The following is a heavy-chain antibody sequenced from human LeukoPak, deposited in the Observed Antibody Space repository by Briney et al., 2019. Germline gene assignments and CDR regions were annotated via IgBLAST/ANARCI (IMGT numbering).Heavy chain of an antibody. J-gene: IGHJ4*02. CDR2: IKQDGSEK. V-gene: IGHV3-7*01. Sequence: PGGSLRLSCAASGFTFSSYWMSWVRQAPGKGLEWVANIKQDGSEKYYVDSVKGRFTISSDNAKNSLYLQMNSLRAEDTAVYYCARGLPPDPFDYWGQGTLVTVSS. CDR3: ARGLPPDPFDY. CDR1: GFTFSSYW.